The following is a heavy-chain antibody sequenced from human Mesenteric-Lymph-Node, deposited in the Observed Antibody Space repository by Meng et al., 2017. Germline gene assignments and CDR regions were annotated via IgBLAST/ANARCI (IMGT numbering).Heavy chain of an antibody. V-gene: IGHV3-33*01. D-gene: IGHD2-15*01. Sequence: GESLKISCAASGFTISNYGMHWVRQAPGKGLEWVAGVYSDGSKKVYADSVKGRFTISRDFSKNTLYLQMNSLTAEDTAVYYCARDLSVGSFDYGGQGTLVTVSS. CDR1: GFTISNYG. CDR3: ARDLSVGSFDY. CDR2: VYSDGSKK. J-gene: IGHJ4*02.